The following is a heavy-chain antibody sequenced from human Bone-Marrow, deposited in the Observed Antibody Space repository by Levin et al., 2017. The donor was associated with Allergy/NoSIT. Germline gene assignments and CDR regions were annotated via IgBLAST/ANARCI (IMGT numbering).Heavy chain of an antibody. D-gene: IGHD6-6*01. V-gene: IGHV1-2*02. CDR2: INPNSGDT. CDR1: GYTLTGHY. J-gene: IGHJ4*02. Sequence: PGESLKISCKASGYTLTGHYIHWVRQAPGQGLEWMGWINPNSGDTNYAEQFEGRVTMARDTSISTAYMELSRLRSDDTAVYYCGSIYTTSSAYFDYWGQGTLVTVSS. CDR3: GSIYTTSSAYFDY.